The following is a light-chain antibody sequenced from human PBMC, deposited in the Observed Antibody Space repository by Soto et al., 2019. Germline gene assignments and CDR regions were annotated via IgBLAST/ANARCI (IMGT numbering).Light chain of an antibody. V-gene: IGKV3-20*01. Sequence: DSVLTQAAGTLSFSPGERATLSCRASQSVSSTSLAWYQQKPGQAPRLLIYGASNRATGIPDRFSGSGSGTDFTLTISRLEPEDFAVYYCQQYDGSPPWTFGLGTKVDIK. CDR2: GAS. CDR3: QQYDGSPPWT. J-gene: IGKJ1*01. CDR1: QSVSSTS.